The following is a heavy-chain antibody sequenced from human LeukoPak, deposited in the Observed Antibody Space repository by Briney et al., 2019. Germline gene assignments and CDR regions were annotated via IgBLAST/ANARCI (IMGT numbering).Heavy chain of an antibody. CDR2: IYTSGST. Sequence: SETLSLTCTVSGGSISSYYWSWIRQPAGKGLEWIGRIYTSGSTNYNPSLKSRVTMSVDTSKNQFSLKLSSVTAADTAVYYCASMRWLQSPFDYWGQGTLVTVFS. CDR3: ASMRWLQSPFDY. D-gene: IGHD5-24*01. CDR1: GGSISSYY. V-gene: IGHV4-4*07. J-gene: IGHJ4*02.